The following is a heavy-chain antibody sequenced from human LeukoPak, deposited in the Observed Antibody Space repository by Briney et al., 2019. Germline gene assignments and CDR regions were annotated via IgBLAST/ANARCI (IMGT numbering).Heavy chain of an antibody. CDR1: GYTFTSYG. V-gene: IGHV1-18*04. J-gene: IGHJ5*02. CDR3: ARGGITKVRGVVTLNWFDP. CDR2: ISAYNGNT. D-gene: IGHD3-10*01. Sequence: ASVKVSCKASGYTFTSYGISWVRQAPGQGLEWMGWISAYNGNTNYAQKLQGRVTMTTDTSTSTAYMELRSLRSDDTAVYYCARGGITKVRGVVTLNWFDPWGQGTLVTVSS.